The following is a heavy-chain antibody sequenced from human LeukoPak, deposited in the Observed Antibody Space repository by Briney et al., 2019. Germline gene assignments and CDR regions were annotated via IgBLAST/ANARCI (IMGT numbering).Heavy chain of an antibody. D-gene: IGHD2-2*01. V-gene: IGHV1-3*01. CDR2: INAGNGNT. CDR1: GYTFTSYA. CDR3: ARCPQVVPAAIDFDY. Sequence: ASVKVSCKASGYTFTSYAMHWVRQAPGQRLEWMGWINAGNGNTKYSQKFQGRVTITRDTSTSTAYMELRSLRSDDTAVYYCARCPQVVPAAIDFDYWGQGTLVTASS. J-gene: IGHJ4*02.